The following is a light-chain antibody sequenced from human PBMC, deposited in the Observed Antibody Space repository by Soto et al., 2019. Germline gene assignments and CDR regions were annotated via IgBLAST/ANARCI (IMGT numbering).Light chain of an antibody. Sequence: QSALTQPRSVSGSPGQSVTISCTGTSSDVGGYNYVSWYQQHPGKAPKLMIYDVSDRPSGVPDRFSGSKSGNTASLTISGLQAEDEADYYCCSFAGSNTLVFGGGTKLTGL. V-gene: IGLV2-11*01. CDR2: DVS. CDR1: SSDVGGYNY. CDR3: CSFAGSNTLV. J-gene: IGLJ3*02.